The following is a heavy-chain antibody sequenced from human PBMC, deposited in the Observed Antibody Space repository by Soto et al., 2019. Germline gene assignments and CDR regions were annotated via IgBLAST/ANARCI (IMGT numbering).Heavy chain of an antibody. CDR3: TAYRGCGDFDY. Sequence: GGSLRLSCAASGCTFSNAWLSWVRQAPGKGLEWVGRIKSKTDGGTTDYAAPVIGRFTISRDDSKNTLYLQMNSLETEDTAVYYCTAYRGCGDFDYWGQGTLVTVSS. D-gene: IGHD1-26*01. CDR1: GCTFSNAW. CDR2: IKSKTDGGTT. V-gene: IGHV3-15*01. J-gene: IGHJ4*02.